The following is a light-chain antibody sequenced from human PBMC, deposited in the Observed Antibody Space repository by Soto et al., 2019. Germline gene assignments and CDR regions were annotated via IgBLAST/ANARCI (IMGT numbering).Light chain of an antibody. V-gene: IGKV3-20*01. CDR3: QQYGSSPLT. CDR2: GVS. J-gene: IGKJ3*01. Sequence: EIVLTQSPGTLSLSPGERATLSCRASQTITLNYLAWYQQKPGQAPRLLIYGVSTRATGIPDKFSGSGSGTDFILTISRLEPEDFAVYYCQQYGSSPLTFGPGSKVDIK. CDR1: QTITLNY.